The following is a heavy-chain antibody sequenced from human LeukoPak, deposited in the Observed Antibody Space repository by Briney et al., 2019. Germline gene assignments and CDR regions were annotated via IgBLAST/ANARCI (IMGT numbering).Heavy chain of an antibody. CDR1: GGSFSGYY. V-gene: IGHV4-34*01. CDR3: ARRVVVAAFDY. Sequence: SETLSLACAVYGGSFSGYYWSWIRQPPGKGLEWIGEINHSGSTNYNPSLKSRVTISVDTSKNQFSLKLSSVTAADTAVYYCARRVVVAAFDYWGQGTLVTVSS. J-gene: IGHJ4*02. D-gene: IGHD2-15*01. CDR2: INHSGST.